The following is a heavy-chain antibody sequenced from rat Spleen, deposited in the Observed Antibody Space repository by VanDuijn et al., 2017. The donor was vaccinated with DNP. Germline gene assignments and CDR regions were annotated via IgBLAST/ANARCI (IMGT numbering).Heavy chain of an antibody. CDR1: GFTFNDYW. CDR2: ITSSGSGT. CDR3: ARGGRTYFDY. V-gene: IGHV5-31*01. D-gene: IGHD1-11*01. J-gene: IGHJ2*01. Sequence: EVQLVESGGDLVQPGRSLKLSCVASGFTFNDYWMIWIRQVPGKGLDWVASITSSGSGTYYPDSVKGRFTISRDDAKNTLYLQMNSLRSEDTATYYCARGGRTYFDYWGQGVMVTVSS.